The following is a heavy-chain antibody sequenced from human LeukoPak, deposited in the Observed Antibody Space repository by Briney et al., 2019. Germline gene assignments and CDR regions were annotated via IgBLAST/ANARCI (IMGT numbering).Heavy chain of an antibody. CDR3: ARDKEAVAGTKAFDI. V-gene: IGHV4-59*01. Sequence: KPSETLSLTCTVSGGSISSYYWSWIRQPPGKGLEWIGCIYYSGSTNYNPSLKSRVTISVDTSKNQFSLKLSSVTAADTAVYYCARDKEAVAGTKAFDIWGQGTMVTVSS. D-gene: IGHD6-19*01. J-gene: IGHJ3*02. CDR2: IYYSGST. CDR1: GGSISSYY.